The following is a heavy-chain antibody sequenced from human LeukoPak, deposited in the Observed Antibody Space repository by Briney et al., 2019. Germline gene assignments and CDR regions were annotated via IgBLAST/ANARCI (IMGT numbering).Heavy chain of an antibody. CDR3: ARLTTTMIVV. V-gene: IGHV4-34*01. Sequence: SETLSLTCAVYGGSFSGYYWSWIRQPPGKGLEWIGEINHSGSTNYNPSLKSRVTISVDTFKNQFSLKLSSVTAADTAVYYCARLTTTMIVVWGQGTLVTVSS. CDR2: INHSGST. D-gene: IGHD3-22*01. CDR1: GGSFSGYY. J-gene: IGHJ4*02.